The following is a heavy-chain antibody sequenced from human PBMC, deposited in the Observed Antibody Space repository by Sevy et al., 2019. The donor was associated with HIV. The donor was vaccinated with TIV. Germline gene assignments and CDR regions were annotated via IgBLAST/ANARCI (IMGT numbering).Heavy chain of an antibody. CDR1: GFNFNNYA. D-gene: IGHD3-3*01. Sequence: GGSLRLSCAAAGFNFNNYAMTWVRQAPGKGLEWVSGISVSGSKTYYAESVKGRFSISRDPSKNTLYLQMNNVRVTDTVVYFCAKTPFMDFWNDYYSFYFDFWGKGTLVTVSS. V-gene: IGHV3-23*01. CDR2: ISVSGSKT. J-gene: IGHJ4*02. CDR3: AKTPFMDFWNDYYSFYFDF.